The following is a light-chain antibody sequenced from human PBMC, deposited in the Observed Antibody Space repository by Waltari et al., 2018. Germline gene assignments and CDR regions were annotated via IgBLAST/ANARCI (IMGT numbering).Light chain of an antibody. Sequence: DIQLTQSPSFLSASVRDRVTITCRASQGISNYLAWYQQKTGKAPKLLIYSASTLQSWCPSRCSGSVSGTEFSLTISSLQPEDFATYYCQQLNSYPLTFGGGTKVEIK. CDR1: QGISNY. J-gene: IGKJ4*01. CDR3: QQLNSYPLT. CDR2: SAS. V-gene: IGKV1-9*01.